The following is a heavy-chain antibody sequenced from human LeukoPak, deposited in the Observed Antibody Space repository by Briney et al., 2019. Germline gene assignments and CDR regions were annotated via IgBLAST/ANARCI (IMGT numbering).Heavy chain of an antibody. CDR1: GGSISSYY. CDR3: ARQGGYYDFWSGKGGSWFDP. CDR2: IYYSGST. D-gene: IGHD3-3*01. J-gene: IGHJ5*02. Sequence: SETLSLTCTVSGGSISSYYWSWIRQPPGKGLEWIGSIYYSGSTYYNPSLKSRVTISVDTSKNQFSLKLSSVTAADTAVYYCARQGGYYDFWSGKGGSWFDPWGQGTLVTVSS. V-gene: IGHV4-59*05.